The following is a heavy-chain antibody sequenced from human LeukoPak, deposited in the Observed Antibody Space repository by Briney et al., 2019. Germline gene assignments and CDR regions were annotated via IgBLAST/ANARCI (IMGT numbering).Heavy chain of an antibody. Sequence: GASVKVSCKAFGYIFTSYYMHWVRQAPGQGLEWMGIINPSGGSTSYAQKFQGRATMTRDTSTSTVYMELSSLRSEDTAVYYCARGAAAGYYYYGMDVWGQGTTVTVSS. D-gene: IGHD6-13*01. CDR3: ARGAAAGYYYYGMDV. V-gene: IGHV1-46*01. CDR1: GYIFTSYY. J-gene: IGHJ6*02. CDR2: INPSGGST.